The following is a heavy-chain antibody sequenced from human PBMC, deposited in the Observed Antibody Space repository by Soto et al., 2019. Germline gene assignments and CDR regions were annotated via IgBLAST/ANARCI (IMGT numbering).Heavy chain of an antibody. Sequence: PGGSLRLSCAASGFTFSSYSMNWVRQAPGKGLEWVSSISSSSSYIYYADSVKGRFTISRDNAKNSLYLQMNSLRAEDTAVYYCAKVISNYESLGYYYMDVWGKGTTVTVSS. CDR3: AKVISNYESLGYYYMDV. CDR2: ISSSSSYI. V-gene: IGHV3-21*04. J-gene: IGHJ6*03. CDR1: GFTFSSYS. D-gene: IGHD4-4*01.